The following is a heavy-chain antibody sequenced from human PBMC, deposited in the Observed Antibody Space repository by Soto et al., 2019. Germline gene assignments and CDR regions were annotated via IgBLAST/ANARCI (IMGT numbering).Heavy chain of an antibody. CDR1: GGSISSGGYY. Sequence: SETLSLTCTVSGGSISSGGYYWSWIRQHPGKGLEWIGYIYYSGSTYYNPPLKSRVTISVDTSKNQFSLKLSSVTAADTAVYYCARATGGAEYCSGGSCYRPPYNWFDPWGQGTLVTVSS. CDR3: ARATGGAEYCSGGSCYRPPYNWFDP. J-gene: IGHJ5*02. CDR2: IYYSGST. D-gene: IGHD2-15*01. V-gene: IGHV4-31*03.